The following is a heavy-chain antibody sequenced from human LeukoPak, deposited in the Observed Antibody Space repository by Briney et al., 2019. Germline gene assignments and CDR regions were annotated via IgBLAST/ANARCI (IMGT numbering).Heavy chain of an antibody. V-gene: IGHV3-21*01. D-gene: IGHD3-3*01. CDR2: ISSSSSYI. CDR1: GFTFSSYS. J-gene: IGHJ3*02. Sequence: GGSLRLSCAASGFTFSSYSMNWVRQAPGKGLEWVSSISSSSSYIYYADSVKGRFTISRDNAKNSLYLQMNSLRAEDTAVYYCASDVRGYDFWSGYYLPRTHAFDIWGQGTMVTVSS. CDR3: ASDVRGYDFWSGYYLPRTHAFDI.